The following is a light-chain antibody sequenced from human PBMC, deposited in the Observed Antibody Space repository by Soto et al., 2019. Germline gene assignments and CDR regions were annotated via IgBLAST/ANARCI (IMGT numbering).Light chain of an antibody. CDR1: SRDIGGYNY. CDR2: EVT. Sequence: QSVLTQPPSASGSPGQSVTISSPGTSRDIGGYNYVSWYQQYPGRAPKLMIYEVTKRPSGVPDRFSGSKSGNTASLTVSGLQAEDEADYYCSSYAASNNFYFVFGGGTKVTVL. CDR3: SSYAASNNFYFV. V-gene: IGLV2-8*01. J-gene: IGLJ3*02.